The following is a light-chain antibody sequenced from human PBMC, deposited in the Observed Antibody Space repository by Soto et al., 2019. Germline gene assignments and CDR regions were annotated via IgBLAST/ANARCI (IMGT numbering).Light chain of an antibody. CDR2: DNS. CDR3: GTWDSTLSAYV. CDR1: SSNIGNNY. J-gene: IGLJ1*01. V-gene: IGLV1-51*01. Sequence: QSVLTQPPSVSAAPGQKVTISCSGSSSNIGNNYVSWYQQLPGTAPKLLIYDNSKRPSGIPDRCSGSKSGTSATLGITGLQAGDEADYYCGTWDSTLSAYVFGTGTKVTVL.